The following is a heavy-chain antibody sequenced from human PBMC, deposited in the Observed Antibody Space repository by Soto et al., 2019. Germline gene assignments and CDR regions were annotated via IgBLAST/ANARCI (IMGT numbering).Heavy chain of an antibody. V-gene: IGHV3-30*18. CDR3: AKGLAAAGTNGAFDI. D-gene: IGHD6-13*01. CDR1: GFTFSSYG. CDR2: ISYDGSNK. J-gene: IGHJ3*02. Sequence: QVQLVESGGGVVQPGRSLRLSCAASGFTFSSYGMHWVRQAPGKGLEWVAVISYDGSNKYYADSVKGRFTTSRDNSKNTLYLQMNSLRAEDTAVYYCAKGLAAAGTNGAFDIWGQGTMVTVSS.